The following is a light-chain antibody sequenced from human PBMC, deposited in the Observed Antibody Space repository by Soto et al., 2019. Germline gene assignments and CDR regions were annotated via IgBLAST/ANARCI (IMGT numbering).Light chain of an antibody. CDR2: RAS. V-gene: IGKV4-1*01. J-gene: IGKJ1*01. Sequence: IVMTQSQDSLAVSLGERATITCKSSQTVLYTSDNVALYQKKPGQPPNLLMYRASTQESVLPDRLSGSGSGTDFTLTISSLQAEDVPFYYCQQYYTPPVKFGQGTKVEIK. CDR1: QTVLYTSDN. CDR3: QQYYTPPVK.